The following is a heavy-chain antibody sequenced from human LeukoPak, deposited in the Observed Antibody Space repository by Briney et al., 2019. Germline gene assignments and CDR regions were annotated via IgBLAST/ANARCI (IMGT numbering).Heavy chain of an antibody. V-gene: IGHV3-48*02. J-gene: IGHJ4*02. CDR3: ATSVKYVGNPYDF. D-gene: IGHD2-2*01. CDR1: GFTFSNYI. CDR2: ISSSSASI. Sequence: GGSLRLSCAASGFTFSNYIMNWVRQTPGKGLEWLSYISSSSASIYYADSVKGRFTISRDNAKHSLYLQMNSLRDEDTAVYYCATSVKYVGNPYDFWGRGTLVTVSS.